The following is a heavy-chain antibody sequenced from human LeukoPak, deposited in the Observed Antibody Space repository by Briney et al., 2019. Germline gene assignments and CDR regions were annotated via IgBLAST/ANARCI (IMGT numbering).Heavy chain of an antibody. CDR1: GGSISSSSYY. D-gene: IGHD3-10*01. CDR3: ARVGVTMVRGVIRWFDP. J-gene: IGHJ5*02. Sequence: PSETLSLTCTVSGGSISSSSYYWGWIRQPPGKGLEWIGSIFYSGSTFYSPSPKSRVTISVDTSKNQFSLKLSSVTAADTAVYYCARVGVTMVRGVIRWFDPWGQGTLVTVSS. CDR2: IFYSGST. V-gene: IGHV4-39*07.